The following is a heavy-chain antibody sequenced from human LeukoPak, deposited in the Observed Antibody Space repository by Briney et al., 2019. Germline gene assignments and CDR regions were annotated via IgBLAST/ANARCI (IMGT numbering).Heavy chain of an antibody. Sequence: SSVKVSCKASGGTFSSYTISWVRQAPGQGLEWMGGIIPIFGTANYAQKFQGRVTITADESTSTAYMELSSLRSEDTAVYYCAREAVLRFLEWQRFRGGLDYWGQGTLVTVSS. CDR2: IIPIFGTA. J-gene: IGHJ4*02. CDR3: AREAVLRFLEWQRFRGGLDY. V-gene: IGHV1-69*01. D-gene: IGHD3-3*01. CDR1: GGTFSSYT.